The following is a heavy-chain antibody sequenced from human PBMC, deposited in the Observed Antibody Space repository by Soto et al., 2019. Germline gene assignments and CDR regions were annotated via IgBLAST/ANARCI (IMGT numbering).Heavy chain of an antibody. Sequence: QVQLVQSGAGVKKPGSSVKVSCKASGGTFSSYTISWVRQAPGQGLEWMGRIIPILGIANYAQKFQGRVTITADKSTSTVYMELSSLRSEDTAVYYCARDSSGSHNWFDPWGQGTLVTVSS. CDR1: GGTFSSYT. CDR2: IIPILGIA. D-gene: IGHD3-10*01. J-gene: IGHJ5*02. V-gene: IGHV1-69*08. CDR3: ARDSSGSHNWFDP.